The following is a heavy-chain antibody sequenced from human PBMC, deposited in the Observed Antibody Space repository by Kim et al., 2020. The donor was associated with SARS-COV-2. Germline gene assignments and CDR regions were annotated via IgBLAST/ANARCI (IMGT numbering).Heavy chain of an antibody. CDR1: GFTFDDFA. CDR2: ISWNSGNI. CDR3: VKDSQPTVQSSGPFSDAVNRFDS. D-gene: IGHD6-25*01. Sequence: GGSLRLSCAASGFTFDDFAMHWVRQGPGKGLEWVSGISWNSGNIVYAASVKGRLTISRDNAKNSLYLEMNSLRPEDTAFYCVKDSQPTVQSSGPFSDAVNRFDSWGQGILLTVSS. J-gene: IGHJ5*01. V-gene: IGHV3-9*01.